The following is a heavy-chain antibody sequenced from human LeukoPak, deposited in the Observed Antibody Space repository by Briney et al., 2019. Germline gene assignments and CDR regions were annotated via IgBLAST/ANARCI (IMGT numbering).Heavy chain of an antibody. J-gene: IGHJ3*01. D-gene: IGHD1-26*01. CDR3: ARHAGAFGGVFDL. CDR2: IYYGGGT. V-gene: IGHV4-59*08. CDR1: GGSISDYY. Sequence: SEPLSLTCTVSGGSISDYYCSWIRQSPGKGLEWTGYIYYGGGTNYNPSLMGRFTMSVDKSKNPVSLKLTSVTAADTAVYYCARHAGAFGGVFDLWGQGTMVTVSS.